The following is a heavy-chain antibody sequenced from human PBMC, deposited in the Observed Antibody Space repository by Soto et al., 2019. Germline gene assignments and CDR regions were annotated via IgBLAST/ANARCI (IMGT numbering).Heavy chain of an antibody. Sequence: SVKVSCKASGGTFSSYAISWVRQAPGQGLEWMGGIIPIFGTANYAQKFQGRVTITADESTSTAYMELSSLRSEDTAVYYCARVPGQASLYYGMDVWGQGTTVTVSS. J-gene: IGHJ6*02. CDR1: GGTFSSYA. V-gene: IGHV1-69*13. CDR2: IIPIFGTA. CDR3: ARVPGQASLYYGMDV.